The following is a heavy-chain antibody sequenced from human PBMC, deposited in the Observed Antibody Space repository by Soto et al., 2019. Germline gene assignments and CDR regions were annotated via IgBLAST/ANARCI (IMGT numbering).Heavy chain of an antibody. CDR3: ARDPPPPDY. CDR1: GYTFASYA. CDR2: TSAYNGNT. V-gene: IGHV1-18*01. Sequence: QVQLVQSGAEVKKHGPSVKVSCKASGYTFASYAISWMRQAPGQGLEWMGWTSAYNGNTNYAQQLPFRVTITAVTSTSRAYMAPRSLRSYDTAVYYGARDPPPPDYWGQGTLVTVSS. J-gene: IGHJ4*02.